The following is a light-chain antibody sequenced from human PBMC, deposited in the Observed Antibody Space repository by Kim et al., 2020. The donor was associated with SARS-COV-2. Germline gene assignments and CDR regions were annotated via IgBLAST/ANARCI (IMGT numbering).Light chain of an antibody. Sequence: ASVGDRVTSTCRATQDISNSLAWYQQAPGKAPKLLLFSPSRLESGVPSRFSGTASGTDYTLTISSLQPEDAATYYCQQYYTTVLTFGGGTRVDIK. V-gene: IGKV1-NL1*01. CDR1: QDISNS. CDR2: SPS. CDR3: QQYYTTVLT. J-gene: IGKJ4*01.